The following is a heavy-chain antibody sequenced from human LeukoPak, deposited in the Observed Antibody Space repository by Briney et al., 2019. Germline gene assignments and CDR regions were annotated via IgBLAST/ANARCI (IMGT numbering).Heavy chain of an antibody. D-gene: IGHD3-3*01. CDR1: GGSFSGYY. CDR3: ARDGSSIFGVVIIRRSWFDP. CDR2: INHSGST. J-gene: IGHJ5*02. Sequence: SETLSLTCAVYGGSFSGYYWSWIRQPQGKGLEWIGEINHSGSTNYNPSLKSRVTISVDTSKNQFSLKLSSVTAADTAVYYCARDGSSIFGVVIIRRSWFDPWGQGTLVTVSS. V-gene: IGHV4-34*01.